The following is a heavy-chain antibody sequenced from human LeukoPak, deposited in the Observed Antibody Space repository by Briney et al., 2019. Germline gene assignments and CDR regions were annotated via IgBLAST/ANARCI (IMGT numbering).Heavy chain of an antibody. Sequence: SVKVSCKASGGTFSSYAISWVRQAPGQGLEWMGGIIPIFGTANYAQKFQGRVTITADESTSTAYMELSSLRSEDTAVYYCARGLIPNYYGSGSYYNPVDYWGQGTLVTVSS. CDR2: IIPIFGTA. J-gene: IGHJ4*02. D-gene: IGHD3-10*01. V-gene: IGHV1-69*01. CDR3: ARGLIPNYYGSGSYYNPVDY. CDR1: GGTFSSYA.